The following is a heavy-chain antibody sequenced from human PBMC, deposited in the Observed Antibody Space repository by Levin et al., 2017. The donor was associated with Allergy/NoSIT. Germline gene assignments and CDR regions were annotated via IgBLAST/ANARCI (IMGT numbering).Heavy chain of an antibody. CDR1: GYSFTSYW. J-gene: IGHJ4*02. Sequence: GESLKISCQASGYSFTSYWFGWVRQRPGKGLEWMGLIFPSDSDTRVSPSFQGQIIMSVDKSISTAYLQWSSLKASDSAMYYCARRDSDGSNYFDYWGQGSRVAVSS. D-gene: IGHD4-23*01. V-gene: IGHV5-51*01. CDR3: ARRDSDGSNYFDY. CDR2: IFPSDSDT.